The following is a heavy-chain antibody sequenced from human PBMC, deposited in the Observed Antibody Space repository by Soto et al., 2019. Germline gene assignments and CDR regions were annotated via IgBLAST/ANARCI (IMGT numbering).Heavy chain of an antibody. J-gene: IGHJ2*01. CDR1: GFTFSDYY. CDR3: ARIIAAAGGRRYFDL. D-gene: IGHD6-13*01. V-gene: IGHV3-11*05. CDR2: INSSSSYT. Sequence: QVQLVESGGGLVKPGGSLRLSCAASGFTFSDYYMSWIRQAPGKGLEWVSYINSSSSYTNYADSVKGRFTISRDNAKNSLYLRMNRLRAEDTAVYYCARIIAAAGGRRYFDLWGRGTLVTVSS.